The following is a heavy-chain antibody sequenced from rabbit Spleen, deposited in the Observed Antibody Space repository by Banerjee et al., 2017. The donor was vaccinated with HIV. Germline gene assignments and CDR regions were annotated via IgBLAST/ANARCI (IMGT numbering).Heavy chain of an antibody. D-gene: IGHD7-1*01. CDR3: ARDWNGGSYSDRLDL. V-gene: IGHV1S43*01. CDR2: INTSGGAT. Sequence: QQQLEESGGGLVKPGGTLTLTCKASGFSLSEKYYVCWVRQAPGKGLEWIGCINTSGGATYYASWAKGRFTITRSTSLNTVDLKMTSLTAADTATYFCARDWNGGSYSDRLDLWGQGTLVTVS. CDR1: GFSLSEKYY. J-gene: IGHJ5*01.